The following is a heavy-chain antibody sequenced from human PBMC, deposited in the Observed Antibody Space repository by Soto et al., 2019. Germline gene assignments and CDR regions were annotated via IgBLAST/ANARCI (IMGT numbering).Heavy chain of an antibody. Sequence: RSGGSLRLSCAASGFTFDDYGMSWVRQAPGKGLEWVSGINWNGGSTGYADSVKGRFTISRDNAKNSLYLQMNSLRAEDTALYYCARGIGNGSYYRARRGLHAFDIWGQGTMVTVSS. CDR1: GFTFDDYG. V-gene: IGHV3-20*04. CDR3: ARGIGNGSYYRARRGLHAFDI. J-gene: IGHJ3*02. CDR2: INWNGGST. D-gene: IGHD1-26*01.